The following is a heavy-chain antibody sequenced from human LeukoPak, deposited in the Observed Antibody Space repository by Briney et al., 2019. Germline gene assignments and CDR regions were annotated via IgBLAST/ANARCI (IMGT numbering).Heavy chain of an antibody. CDR2: IRYDGSTK. J-gene: IGHJ4*02. V-gene: IGHV3-30*02. D-gene: IGHD3-3*01. CDR1: GFSFSDYG. Sequence: PGGSLRLSCAASGFSFSDYGMYWVRQAPGRGLEWVAFIRYDGSTKYYADSVKGRFTISRDNSNNTLYLQMNSLRSEDTSVYYCARGGGFRSGFRYLVYWDLGTLATVSS. CDR3: ARGGGFRSGFRYLVY.